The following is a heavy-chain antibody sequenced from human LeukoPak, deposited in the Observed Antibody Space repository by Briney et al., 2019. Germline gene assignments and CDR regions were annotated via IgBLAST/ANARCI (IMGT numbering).Heavy chain of an antibody. D-gene: IGHD2-8*02. CDR2: INPTGTST. Sequence: ASVKVSCKASGYTFTNYYMHWVRQAPGQGLEWMGLINPTGTSTNYAQKFRGRVTMTRDTSATTVYMELSSLRSEDTAVYYCAREESGGYFDYWGQGTLVTVSS. V-gene: IGHV1-46*01. CDR3: AREESGGYFDY. J-gene: IGHJ4*02. CDR1: GYTFTNYY.